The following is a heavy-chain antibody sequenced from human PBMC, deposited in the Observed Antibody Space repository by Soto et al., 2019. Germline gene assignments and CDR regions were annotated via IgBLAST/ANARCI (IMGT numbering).Heavy chain of an antibody. Sequence: SLSLSCAASGFTFSSYDMHWVRQAPGKGLEWVAVISFHGTNKYFADSVKGRFTISRDNSKNTLYLQMNSLRAEDTAVYYCAKGMYSSGWPLDYWGQGTLVTVSS. CDR3: AKGMYSSGWPLDY. J-gene: IGHJ4*02. D-gene: IGHD6-19*01. CDR2: ISFHGTNK. CDR1: GFTFSSYD. V-gene: IGHV3-30*18.